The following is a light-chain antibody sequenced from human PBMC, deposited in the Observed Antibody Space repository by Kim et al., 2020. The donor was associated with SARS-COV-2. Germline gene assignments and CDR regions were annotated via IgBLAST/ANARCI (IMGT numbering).Light chain of an antibody. J-gene: IGLJ2*01. CDR3: SSYTSSSLVV. CDR2: DVS. Sequence: QSALTQPASVSGSPGQSITISCTGTSSDVGGYNYVSWYQQHPGKAPKLMIYDVSKRPSGVSNRFSGSKSGNTASLTIPGLQAEDEADYYCSSYTSSSLVVFGGGTQLTVL. V-gene: IGLV2-14*01. CDR1: SSDVGGYNY.